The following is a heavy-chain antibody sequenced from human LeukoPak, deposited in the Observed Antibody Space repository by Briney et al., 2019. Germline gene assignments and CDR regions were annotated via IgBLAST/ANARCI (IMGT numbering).Heavy chain of an antibody. CDR1: GGSISSYY. J-gene: IGHJ5*02. D-gene: IGHD3-10*01. V-gene: IGHV4-59*01. CDR2: IYYSGST. Sequence: PSETLSLTCAVSGGSISSYYWSWIRQPPGKGLEWIGYIYYSGSTNYNPSLKSRVTISVDTSKNQFSLKLSSVTAADTAVYYCARGGYYGSGNDFRFDPWGQGTLVTVSS. CDR3: ARGGYYGSGNDFRFDP.